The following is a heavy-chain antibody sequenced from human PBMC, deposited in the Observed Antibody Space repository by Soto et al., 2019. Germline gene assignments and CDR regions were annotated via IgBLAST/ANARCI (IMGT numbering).Heavy chain of an antibody. J-gene: IGHJ6*04. V-gene: IGHV3-15*01. CDR2: IKSKINGETT. CDR3: TTHFKNHCARRRDV. Sequence: EVQLMESGGGLVKPGGTLRLSCAVSGIIFSKAWMTWVRQGPGKGLEWVGRIKSKINGETTGYASAVKGRFIITRDDDNNVVYLQMNSLKREDSGVYYCTTHFKNHCARRRDVWRKGTTVTVSS. CDR1: GIIFSKAW. D-gene: IGHD6-6*01.